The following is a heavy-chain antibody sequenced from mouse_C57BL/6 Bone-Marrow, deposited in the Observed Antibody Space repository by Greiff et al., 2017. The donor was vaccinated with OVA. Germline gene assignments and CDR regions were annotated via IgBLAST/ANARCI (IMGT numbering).Heavy chain of an antibody. CDR1: GYTFTSYW. J-gene: IGHJ3*01. CDR3: ALGYDGYYLFAY. V-gene: IGHV1-7*01. D-gene: IGHD2-3*01. Sequence: QVQLQQSGAELVKPGASVKLSCKASGYTFTSYWMHWVKQRPGQGLEWIGYINPSSGYTKYNQKFKDKATLTADKSSSTAYMQLSSLTYEDSAVYCCALGYDGYYLFAYWGQGTLVTVSA. CDR2: INPSSGYT.